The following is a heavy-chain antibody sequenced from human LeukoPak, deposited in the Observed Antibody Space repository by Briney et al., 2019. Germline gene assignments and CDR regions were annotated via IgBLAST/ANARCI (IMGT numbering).Heavy chain of an antibody. CDR2: ISGSGDNT. CDR1: GFTFSTYA. Sequence: GGSLRLSCAASGFTFSTYAMSWVRQAPGKGLEWVSGISGSGDNTFYADSVKGRFTISRDNAKNSLYLQMNSLRAEDTAVYYCARGSEWEILDYWGQGTLVTVSS. V-gene: IGHV3-23*01. CDR3: ARGSEWEILDY. J-gene: IGHJ4*02. D-gene: IGHD1-26*01.